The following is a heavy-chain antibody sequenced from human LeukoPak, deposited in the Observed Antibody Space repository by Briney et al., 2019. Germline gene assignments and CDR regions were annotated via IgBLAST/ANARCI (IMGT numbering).Heavy chain of an antibody. J-gene: IGHJ2*01. CDR3: ARAPQDIVVVPAALYWYFDL. D-gene: IGHD2-2*01. V-gene: IGHV3-11*04. CDR1: GFEFGDYY. Sequence: PGGSLRLSCAASGFEFGDYYMNWIRQAPGKGLEWLAYITSSANTIYYADSVKGRFTISRDNAKNSLYLQMNSLRAEDTAVYYCARAPQDIVVVPAALYWYFDLWGRGTLVTVSS. CDR2: ITSSANTI.